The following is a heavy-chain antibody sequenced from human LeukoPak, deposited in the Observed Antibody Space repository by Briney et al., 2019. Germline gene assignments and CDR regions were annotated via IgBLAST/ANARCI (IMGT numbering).Heavy chain of an antibody. CDR3: ARLQVVAAAYNWFDP. Sequence: GESLKISCKGSGFSFSSYWIGWVRQMPGKGLEWMGIIYPGDSETRYSPSFQGQVTISADKSISTAYLQWSSLKASDTAMYYCARLQVVAAAYNWFDPWGQGTLVTVSS. J-gene: IGHJ5*02. D-gene: IGHD2-15*01. CDR1: GFSFSSYW. CDR2: IYPGDSET. V-gene: IGHV5-51*01.